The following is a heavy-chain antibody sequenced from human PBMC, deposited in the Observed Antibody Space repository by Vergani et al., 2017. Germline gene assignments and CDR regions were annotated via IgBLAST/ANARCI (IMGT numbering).Heavy chain of an antibody. D-gene: IGHD5-12*01. CDR1: GFTFNHYA. J-gene: IGHJ6*02. CDR2: ISGSGGST. Sequence: EVQLLESAGDLLQPGGSLRLSCAASGFTFNHYAMNWARPAPGKGMEWVAVISGSGGSTYYSGSVQGRYTISRHSSKNTLYRQMNSLSAGDTAVYYCAKANHRNSGYDYLYYYHAMDVWGQGTTVTVSS. CDR3: AKANHRNSGYDYLYYYHAMDV. V-gene: IGHV3-23*01.